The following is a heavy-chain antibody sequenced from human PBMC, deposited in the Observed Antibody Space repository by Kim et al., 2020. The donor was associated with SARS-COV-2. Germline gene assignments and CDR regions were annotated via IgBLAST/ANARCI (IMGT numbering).Heavy chain of an antibody. V-gene: IGHV3-48*02. Sequence: GGSLRLSCAASGFTFYDYGMTWVRQAPGKGLEWISYIGGGSVTILYADSVKGRFTISRDNAKNSLYLQMNSLRDEDTAIYYCAREYSRYFDWARGLWGQG. CDR1: GFTFYDYG. CDR3: AREYSRYFDWARGL. J-gene: IGHJ1*01. D-gene: IGHD3-9*01. CDR2: IGGGSVTI.